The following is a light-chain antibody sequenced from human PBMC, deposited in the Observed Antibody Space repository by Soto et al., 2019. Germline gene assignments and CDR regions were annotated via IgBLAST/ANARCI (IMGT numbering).Light chain of an antibody. CDR3: QQYNNRPPWT. J-gene: IGKJ1*01. CDR1: QSVSSN. V-gene: IGKV3D-15*01. CDR2: GAS. Sequence: EIVMTQSPATLSVSPGERATLSCRASQSVSSNLAWYQQKPGQAPRLLIYGASTRANGIPARFSGSGSGTAFTLTIRSLQSEDFAVYYCQQYNNRPPWTFGQGTKVEIK.